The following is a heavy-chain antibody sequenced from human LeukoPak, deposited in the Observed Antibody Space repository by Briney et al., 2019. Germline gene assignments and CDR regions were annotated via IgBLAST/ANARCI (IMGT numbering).Heavy chain of an antibody. D-gene: IGHD5-18*01. V-gene: IGHV4-34*01. CDR2: INHSGST. CDR1: GGSFSGYY. Sequence: PSETLPLTCAVYGGSFSGYYWSWIRQPPGKGLEWIGEINHSGSTNYNPSLKSRVTISVDTSQNQFYLKLSSVTAADTAVYYCARTTEGGYTYDYFYYYYMDVWGKGTTVTISS. J-gene: IGHJ6*03. CDR3: ARTTEGGYTYDYFYYYYMDV.